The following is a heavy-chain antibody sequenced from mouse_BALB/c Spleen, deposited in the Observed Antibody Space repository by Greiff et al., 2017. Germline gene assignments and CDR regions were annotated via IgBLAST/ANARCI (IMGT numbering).Heavy chain of an antibody. J-gene: IGHJ1*01. CDR1: GYSITSDYA. D-gene: IGHD4-1*01. CDR2: ISYSGST. CDR3: ARWTGKGDYWYFDV. V-gene: IGHV3-2*02. Sequence: EVQLVESGPGLVKPSQSLSLTCTVTGYSITSDYAWNWIRQFPGNKLEWMGYISYSGSTSYNPSLKSRISITRDTSKNQFFLQLNSVTTEDTATYYCARWTGKGDYWYFDVWGAGTTVTVSS.